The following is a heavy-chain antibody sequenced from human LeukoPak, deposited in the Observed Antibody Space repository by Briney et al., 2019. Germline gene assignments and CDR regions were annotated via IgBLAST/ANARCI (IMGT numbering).Heavy chain of an antibody. CDR2: ISGSSSYI. CDR1: GFTFSSYN. V-gene: IGHV3-21*01. Sequence: PGGSLRLSCAGSGFTFSSYNMNWVRQAPGKGLEWVSSISGSSSYIYYADSVKGRFTIPRDNSKNTLYLQMNSLRAEDTAVYYCAKDGWQWLVQYPNWYFDLWGRGTLVTVSS. D-gene: IGHD6-19*01. CDR3: AKDGWQWLVQYPNWYFDL. J-gene: IGHJ2*01.